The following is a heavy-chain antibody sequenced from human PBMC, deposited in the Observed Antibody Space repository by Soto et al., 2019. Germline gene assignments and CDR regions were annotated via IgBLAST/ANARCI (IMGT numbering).Heavy chain of an antibody. D-gene: IGHD6-13*01. V-gene: IGHV1-69*13. Sequence: GASVKVSCKASGGTFSSYAISWVRQAPGQGLEWMGGIIPIFGTANYAQKFQGRVTITADESTSTAYMELSSLRSEDTAVYYCARGSSSWYSNNAFDIWGQGTMVTVSS. CDR3: ARGSSSWYSNNAFDI. CDR2: IIPIFGTA. CDR1: GGTFSSYA. J-gene: IGHJ3*02.